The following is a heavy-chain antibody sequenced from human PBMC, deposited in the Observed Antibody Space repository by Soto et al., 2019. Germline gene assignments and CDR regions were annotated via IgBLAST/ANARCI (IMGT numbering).Heavy chain of an antibody. CDR1: GQSFSGHS. D-gene: IGHD3-3*02. J-gene: IGHJ4*02. CDR3: SRGAGILALPSEPEDLNYDH. CDR2: INESGST. Sequence: QVQLQQWGAGLVKPSETLSLSCAVYGQSFSGHSWAWIRQPPGKGLEWIGEINESGSTYYNPSLKSRVTIPTDTFKNQFSLKLSSVSAADTAAYFFSRGAGILALPSEPEDLNYDHWGQGTLVNVSS. V-gene: IGHV4-34*01.